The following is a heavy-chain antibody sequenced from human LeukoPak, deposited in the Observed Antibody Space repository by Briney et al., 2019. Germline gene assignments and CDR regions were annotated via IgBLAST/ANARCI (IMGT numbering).Heavy chain of an antibody. Sequence: WASVKVSCKASGYTFTSYYMHWVRQAPGQGLEWMGIINPSGGSTSYAQKFQGRVTMTRDTSTSTVYMELSSLRSEDTAVYYCARGSGSWYAYNWFDPWGQGTLVTVSS. CDR2: INPSGGST. CDR1: GYTFTSYY. J-gene: IGHJ5*02. CDR3: ARGSGSWYAYNWFDP. V-gene: IGHV1-46*01. D-gene: IGHD6-13*01.